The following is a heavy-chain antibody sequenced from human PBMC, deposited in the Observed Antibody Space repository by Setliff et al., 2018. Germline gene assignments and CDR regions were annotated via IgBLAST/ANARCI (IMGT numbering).Heavy chain of an antibody. CDR1: GYTFTSYY. D-gene: IGHD6-19*01. J-gene: IGHJ4*02. CDR2: INPSGGST. V-gene: IGHV1-46*01. Sequence: ASVKVSCKASGYTFTSYYMHWVRQAPGQGLEWMGIINPSGGSTSYAQKFQGRVTMTRDTSTSTVYMELSSLRSGDTAVYYCARARSNSGWYGFFDYWGQGALVTVS. CDR3: ARARSNSGWYGFFDY.